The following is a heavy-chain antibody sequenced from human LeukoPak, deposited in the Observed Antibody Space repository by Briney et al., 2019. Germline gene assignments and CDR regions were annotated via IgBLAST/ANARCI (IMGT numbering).Heavy chain of an antibody. CDR3: AKGPLGGGGYYYYMDV. J-gene: IGHJ6*03. Sequence: GSLRLSCAASGFTFSSYAMSWVRQAPGKGLEWVSAISGSGGSTYYADSVKGRFTISRDNSKNTLYLQMNSLRAEDTAVYYCAKGPLGGGGYYYYMDVWGKGTKVTVSS. CDR1: GFTFSSYA. D-gene: IGHD2-15*01. V-gene: IGHV3-23*01. CDR2: ISGSGGST.